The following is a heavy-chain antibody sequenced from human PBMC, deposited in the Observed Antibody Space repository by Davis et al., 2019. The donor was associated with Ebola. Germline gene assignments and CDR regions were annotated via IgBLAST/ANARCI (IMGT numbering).Heavy chain of an antibody. V-gene: IGHV3-9*03. D-gene: IGHD2-2*01. CDR3: VKGYCSNISCYLEK. CDR2: VSWNSDII. CDR1: GVTIDDSA. J-gene: IGHJ4*02. Sequence: GGSLRLSCAAYGVTIDDSAMHWVRQAPGKGLEWVSGVSWNSDIIGYADSVKGRFTISRDNAKNSLYLQLNSLSAEDMALYYCVKGYCSNISCYLEKWGQGTLVTVSS.